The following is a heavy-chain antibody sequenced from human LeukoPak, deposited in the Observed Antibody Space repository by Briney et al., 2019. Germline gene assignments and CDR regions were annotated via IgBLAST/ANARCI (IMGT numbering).Heavy chain of an antibody. CDR1: GYTFTGYY. V-gene: IGHV1-2*02. CDR2: INPNSGGT. J-gene: IGHJ4*02. D-gene: IGHD3-10*01. CDR3: ARTITMVRGALCY. Sequence: ASVKVSCKASGYTFTGYYMHWVRQAPGQGLEWMGWINPNSGGTNYAQKFQGRVTMTRDTSISTAYMELSRLRSDDTAVYYCARTITMVRGALCYWGQGTLVTVSS.